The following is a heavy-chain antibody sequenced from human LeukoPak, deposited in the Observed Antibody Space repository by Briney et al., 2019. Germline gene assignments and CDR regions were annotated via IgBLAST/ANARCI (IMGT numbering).Heavy chain of an antibody. CDR2: ISSSSTI. Sequence: PGGSLRLSCAASGFTFSSYSMNWVRQAPGKGLEWVSYISSSSTIYYADSVKGRFTISRDNAKNSLYLQMNSLRDEDTAVYYCARDRPAFDPWGQGTLVTVSS. J-gene: IGHJ5*02. CDR1: GFTFSSYS. CDR3: ARDRPAFDP. D-gene: IGHD6-6*01. V-gene: IGHV3-48*02.